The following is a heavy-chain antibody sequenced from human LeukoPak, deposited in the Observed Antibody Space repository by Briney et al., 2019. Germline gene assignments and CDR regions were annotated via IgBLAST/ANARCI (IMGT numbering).Heavy chain of an antibody. V-gene: IGHV1-69*04. D-gene: IGHD3-22*01. CDR2: IIPILGIA. J-gene: IGHJ6*02. Sequence: ASVKVSCKASGGTFSSYAISWVRQAPGQGLEWMGRIIPILGIANYAQKFQGRVTMTRDTSISTAYMELSRLRSDDTAVYYCARDFNLIDYFYYYGMDVWGQGTTVTVSS. CDR1: GGTFSSYA. CDR3: ARDFNLIDYFYYYGMDV.